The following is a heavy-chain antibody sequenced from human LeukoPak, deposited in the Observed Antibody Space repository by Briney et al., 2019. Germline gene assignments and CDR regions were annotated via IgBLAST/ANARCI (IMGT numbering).Heavy chain of an antibody. Sequence: ASVKVSCKASGYTFTSYYMHWARQAPGQGLEWMGIINPSGGSTSYAQKFQGRVTMTRDTSTSTVYMELSSLRSEDTAVYYCARGGVGATLGYYYYMDVWGKGTTVTVSS. CDR2: INPSGGST. V-gene: IGHV1-46*01. CDR3: ARGGVGATLGYYYYMDV. D-gene: IGHD1-26*01. CDR1: GYTFTSYY. J-gene: IGHJ6*03.